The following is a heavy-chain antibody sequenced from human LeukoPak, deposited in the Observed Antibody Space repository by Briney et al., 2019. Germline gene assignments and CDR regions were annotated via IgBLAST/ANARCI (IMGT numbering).Heavy chain of an antibody. D-gene: IGHD5-18*01. CDR3: ARGASYGSTTPFDY. CDR2: IIPIFGTA. CDR1: GGTFSSYA. J-gene: IGHJ4*02. V-gene: IGHV1-69*01. Sequence: SVKVSCKASGGTFSSYAISWVRQAPGQGLEWMGGIIPIFGTADYAQKFQGRVTITADESTSTAYMELSSLRSEDTAVYYCARGASYGSTTPFDYWGQGTLVTVSS.